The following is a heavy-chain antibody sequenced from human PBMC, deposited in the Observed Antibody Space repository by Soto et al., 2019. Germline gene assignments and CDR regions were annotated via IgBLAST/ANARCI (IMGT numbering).Heavy chain of an antibody. CDR1: GFSLSTSGMC. CDR2: IDWDDDK. V-gene: IGHV2-70*01. J-gene: IGHJ6*02. Sequence: GSGPTLVNPTQTLTLTCTFSGFSLSTSGMCVSWIRQPPGKALEWLALIDWDDDKYYSTSLKTRLTISKDTSKNQVVLTMTNMDPVDTATYYCARIPRYCSGGSCYHYYYYYGMDVWGQGTTVTVSS. CDR3: ARIPRYCSGGSCYHYYYYYGMDV. D-gene: IGHD2-15*01.